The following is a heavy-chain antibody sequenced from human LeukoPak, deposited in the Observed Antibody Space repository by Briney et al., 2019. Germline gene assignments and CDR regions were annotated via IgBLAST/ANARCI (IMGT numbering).Heavy chain of an antibody. CDR2: INPSGGST. J-gene: IGHJ4*02. Sequence: ASVKVSCKASGYTFTSYYMHWVRQAPGQGLEWMGIINPSGGSTTYAQKFQGRVTMTRDTSTSTVYMELSSLRSEDTAVYHCARVQYYYGSGSYGFFDSWGQGTLVTVSS. CDR3: ARVQYYYGSGSYGFFDS. V-gene: IGHV1-46*01. D-gene: IGHD3-10*01. CDR1: GYTFTSYY.